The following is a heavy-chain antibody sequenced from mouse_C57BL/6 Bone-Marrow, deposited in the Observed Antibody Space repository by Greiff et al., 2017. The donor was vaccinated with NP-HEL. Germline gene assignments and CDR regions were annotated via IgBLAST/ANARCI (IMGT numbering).Heavy chain of an antibody. D-gene: IGHD1-1*01. V-gene: IGHV14-4*01. CDR1: GFNIKDDY. J-gene: IGHJ1*03. CDR2: IDPENGDT. Sequence: EVQLQQSGAELVRPGASVKLSCTASGFNIKDDYMHWVKQRPEQGLEWIGWIDPENGDTEYASKFQGKATITADTSSNTAYLQLSSPTSEDTAVYYCTSFITTVVATDVWGTGTTVTVSS. CDR3: TSFITTVVATDV.